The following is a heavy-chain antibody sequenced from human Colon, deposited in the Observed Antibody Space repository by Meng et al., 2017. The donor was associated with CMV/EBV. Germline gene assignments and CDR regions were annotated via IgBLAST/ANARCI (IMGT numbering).Heavy chain of an antibody. CDR2: IYSGGTAA. CDR3: VREGYYGA. J-gene: IGHJ5*02. V-gene: IGHV3-23*03. D-gene: IGHD3-10*01. CDR1: GFSFSSYA. Sequence: GGSLRLSCAASGFSFSSYAMSWVRQAPGKGLEWVSEIYSGGTAASYADSVKGRFIVSRDNSRNMVYLQMNSLRVEDTAVYYCVREGYYGAWGQGTLVTVSS.